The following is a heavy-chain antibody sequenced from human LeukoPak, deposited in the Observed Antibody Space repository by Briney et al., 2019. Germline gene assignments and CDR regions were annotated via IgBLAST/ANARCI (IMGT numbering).Heavy chain of an antibody. J-gene: IGHJ3*02. CDR1: GFTFSSYS. D-gene: IGHD2-21*01. CDR3: ARDRGGHGGDFPTDAFDI. V-gene: IGHV3-48*01. CDR2: ISSSSSTI. Sequence: GGSLRLSCAASGFTFSSYSMNWVRQAPGKGLEWVSYISSSSSTIYYADSVKGRFTISRDNAKNSLYLQMNSLRAEDTAVYYCARDRGGHGGDFPTDAFDIWGQGTMVTVSS.